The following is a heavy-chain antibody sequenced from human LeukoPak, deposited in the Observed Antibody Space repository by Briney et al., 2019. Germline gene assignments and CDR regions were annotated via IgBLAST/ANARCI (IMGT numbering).Heavy chain of an antibody. CDR3: ARKGTFSDMDV. V-gene: IGHV1-46*01. J-gene: IGHJ6*02. CDR2: INPSGGST. CDR1: GYTFTSYY. D-gene: IGHD2/OR15-2a*01. Sequence: ASVEVSCKASGYTFTSYYMHWVRQAPGQGPEWMGIINPSGGSTSYAQKFQGRVTVTRDTSTSTVYMELSSLRSDDTAVYYCARKGTFSDMDVWGQGTTVTVSS.